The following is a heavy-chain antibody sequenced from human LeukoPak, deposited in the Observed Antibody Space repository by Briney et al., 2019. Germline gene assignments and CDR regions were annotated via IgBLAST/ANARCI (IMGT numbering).Heavy chain of an antibody. CDR2: INHSGST. V-gene: IGHV4-34*01. CDR3: ARGRDYGSGSLKTDWFDP. Sequence: PGGSLSLSCAASGFTFSSYRMTWVRQPPGKGLEWIGEINHSGSTNYNPSLKSRVTISVDTSKNQFSLKLSSVTAADTAVYYCARGRDYGSGSLKTDWFDPWGQGTVVSVSS. D-gene: IGHD3-10*01. CDR1: GFTFSSYR. J-gene: IGHJ5*02.